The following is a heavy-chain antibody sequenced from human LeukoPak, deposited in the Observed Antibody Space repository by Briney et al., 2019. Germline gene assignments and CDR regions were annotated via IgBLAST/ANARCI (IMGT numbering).Heavy chain of an antibody. CDR1: GFTFSRYS. Sequence: GGSLRLSCAASGFTFSRYSMNWVRQAPGKGLEWVSSITTSSSYIYYADSVKGRFTISRDNAKNSLFLQMNSLRAEDTAVYYCARDGVTMVRGVKVLDYYYYYMDVWGKGTTVTISS. CDR3: ARDGVTMVRGVKVLDYYYYYMDV. J-gene: IGHJ6*03. CDR2: ITTSSSYI. V-gene: IGHV3-21*01. D-gene: IGHD3-10*01.